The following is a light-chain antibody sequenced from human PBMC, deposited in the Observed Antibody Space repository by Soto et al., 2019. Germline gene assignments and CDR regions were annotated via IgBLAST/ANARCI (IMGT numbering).Light chain of an antibody. CDR3: QQYGSSPRT. J-gene: IGKJ1*01. Sequence: EIVLTQSPGTLSLSPGERATSSCRASQSVSSSYLAWYQQKPGQAPRILIYGASSRATGIPDRFSGSGSGTDFTLTISRLEPEDFAVYYCQQYGSSPRTFGQGTKVDIK. CDR1: QSVSSSY. V-gene: IGKV3-20*01. CDR2: GAS.